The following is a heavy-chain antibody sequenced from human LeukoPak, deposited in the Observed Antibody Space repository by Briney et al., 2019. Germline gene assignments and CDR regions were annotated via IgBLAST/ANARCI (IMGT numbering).Heavy chain of an antibody. CDR2: IYYSGST. J-gene: IGHJ4*02. V-gene: IGHV4-59*01. CDR1: GGSISSYY. Sequence: WETLSLTCTVSGGSISSYYWSWIRQPPGKGLEWIGYIYYSGSTNYNPSLKSRVTISVDTSKNQFSLKLSSVTAADTAVYYCARDPSYHGGYFDYWGQGTLVTVSS. D-gene: IGHD2-2*01. CDR3: ARDPSYHGGYFDY.